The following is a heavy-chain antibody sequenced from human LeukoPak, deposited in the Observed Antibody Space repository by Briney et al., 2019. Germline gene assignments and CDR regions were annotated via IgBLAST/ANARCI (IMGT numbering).Heavy chain of an antibody. Sequence: GGSLRLSCAASGFTFSSYAMTWVRQAPGKGLECVSALTGSGGSTHYADSVKGRFTISRDNSKNTLYLQMNSLRAEDTAVYFCAREYGSGSYYYDYWGQGTLVTVSS. D-gene: IGHD3-10*01. CDR3: AREYGSGSYYYDY. CDR1: GFTFSSYA. V-gene: IGHV3-23*01. CDR2: LTGSGGST. J-gene: IGHJ4*02.